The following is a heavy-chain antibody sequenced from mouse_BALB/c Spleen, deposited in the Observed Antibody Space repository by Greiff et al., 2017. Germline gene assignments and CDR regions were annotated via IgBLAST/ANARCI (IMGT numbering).Heavy chain of an antibody. Sequence: EVMLVESGGGLVKPGGSLKLSCAASGFTFSDYYMYWVRQTPEKRLEWVATISDGGSYTYYPDSVKGRFTISRDNAKNTLYLQMSSLKSEDTAMYYCTKRDYGSSYDYWGQGTTLTVSS. J-gene: IGHJ2*01. V-gene: IGHV5-4*02. CDR1: GFTFSDYY. CDR3: TKRDYGSSYDY. CDR2: ISDGGSYT. D-gene: IGHD1-1*01.